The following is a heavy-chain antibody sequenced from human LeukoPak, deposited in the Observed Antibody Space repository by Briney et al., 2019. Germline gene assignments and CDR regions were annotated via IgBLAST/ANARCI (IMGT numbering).Heavy chain of an antibody. CDR3: ARRKYSSSSPHYYYYYMDV. V-gene: IGHV1-2*06. D-gene: IGHD6-6*01. J-gene: IGHJ6*03. CDR2: INPNSGGT. Sequence: ASVKVSCKASGYTFTGYYMHWVRQAPGQGLEGMGRINPNSGGTNYAQKFQGRVTMTRDTSISTAYMELSRLRSDDTAVYYCARRKYSSSSPHYYYYYMDVWGKGTTVTVSS. CDR1: GYTFTGYY.